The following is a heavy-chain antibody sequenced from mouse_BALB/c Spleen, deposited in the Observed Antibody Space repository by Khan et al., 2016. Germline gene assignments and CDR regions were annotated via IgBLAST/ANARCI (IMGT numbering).Heavy chain of an antibody. D-gene: IGHD2-12*01. CDR2: LWGAGRT. Sequence: QVQLKESGPGLVAPSQSLSITCTVAGFLLTGYGGNWVRQPPGKGLVGPRKLWGAGRTDYNSGLKSRVRISKDNSKSQVFLKINSLQTDDTVNYYVSSDYDGFAYWGQGALVIVSA. V-gene: IGHV2-6-7*01. CDR3: SSDYDGFAY. CDR1: GFLLTGYG. J-gene: IGHJ3*01.